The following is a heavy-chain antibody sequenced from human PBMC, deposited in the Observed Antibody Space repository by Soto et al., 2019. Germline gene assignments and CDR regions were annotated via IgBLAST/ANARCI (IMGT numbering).Heavy chain of an antibody. J-gene: IGHJ3*02. CDR1: GGSFSGYY. CDR2: INHSGST. CDR3: ARGLDIVVVPAAGNDAFDI. Sequence: QVQLQQWGAGLLKPSETLSLTCAVYGGSFSGYYWSWIRQPPGKGLEWIGEINHSGSTKYNPSLKCRVTISVDTSKNQLSLQLSSVTAADTAVYYCARGLDIVVVPAAGNDAFDIWGQGTMVTVSS. V-gene: IGHV4-34*01. D-gene: IGHD2-2*03.